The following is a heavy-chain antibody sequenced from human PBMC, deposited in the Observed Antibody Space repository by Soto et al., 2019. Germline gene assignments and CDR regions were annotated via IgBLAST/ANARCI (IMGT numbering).Heavy chain of an antibody. D-gene: IGHD1-26*01. CDR3: ATIYSGSYIFDY. V-gene: IGHV3-23*01. Sequence: GGSLRLSCAASGFTFSSYAMSWVWQAPGKGLEWVSAISGSGGSTYYADSVKGRFTISRDNSKNTLYLQMNSLRAEDTAVYYCATIYSGSYIFDYWGQGTLVTVSS. CDR2: ISGSGGST. J-gene: IGHJ4*02. CDR1: GFTFSSYA.